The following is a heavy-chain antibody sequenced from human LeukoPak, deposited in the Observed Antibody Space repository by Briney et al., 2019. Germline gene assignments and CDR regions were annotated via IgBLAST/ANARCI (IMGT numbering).Heavy chain of an antibody. CDR1: GYTFTSYY. J-gene: IGHJ3*02. CDR3: ARPRLVQGKYDAFDI. Sequence: GASVKVSCKASGYTFTSYYMHWVRQAPGQGLEWMGIINPSGGSTSYAQKFQGRVTMTRDMSTSTVYMELSSLRSEDTAVYYCARPRLVQGKYDAFDIWGQGTMVTVSS. CDR2: INPSGGST. V-gene: IGHV1-46*01. D-gene: IGHD6-19*01.